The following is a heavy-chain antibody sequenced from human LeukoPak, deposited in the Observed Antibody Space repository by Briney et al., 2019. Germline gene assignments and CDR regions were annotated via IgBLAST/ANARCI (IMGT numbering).Heavy chain of an antibody. V-gene: IGHV1-46*01. J-gene: IGHJ5*02. Sequence: ASVKVSCKASGYNFTGYYMHWVRQAPGQGLEWMGIINPSGGSTSYAQKFQGRVTMTRDMSTSTVYMELSSLRSEDTAVYYCAREILYYRFDPWGQGTLVTVSS. CDR2: INPSGGST. D-gene: IGHD2-8*01. CDR3: AREILYYRFDP. CDR1: GYNFTGYY.